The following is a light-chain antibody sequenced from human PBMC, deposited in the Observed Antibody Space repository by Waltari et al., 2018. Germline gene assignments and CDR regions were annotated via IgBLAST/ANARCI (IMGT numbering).Light chain of an antibody. J-gene: IGLJ2*01. Sequence: SYELTQPSSVSVSPGQTARITCSGHVVAKKYARWFQQMPGQAPVLVIYKDTERPSVIPERFSGSTSGTTVTLTSSGAQVEDEADYYCYSAADNNRLVFGGGTKLTVL. CDR1: VVAKKY. V-gene: IGLV3-27*01. CDR2: KDT. CDR3: YSAADNNRLV.